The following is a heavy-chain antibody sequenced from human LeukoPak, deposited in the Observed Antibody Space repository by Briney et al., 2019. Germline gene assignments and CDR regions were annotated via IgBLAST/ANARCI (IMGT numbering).Heavy chain of an antibody. CDR2: ISSSSSYA. V-gene: IGHV3-21*01. D-gene: IGHD3-10*01. Sequence: GGSLRLSCAASGFTFSSYSMNWVRQAPGKGLEWVSSISSSSSYAYYADSVKGRFTISRDNAKNSLYLQMNSLRAEDTAVYYCARESSERYGMDVWGQGTTVTVSS. CDR1: GFTFSSYS. CDR3: ARESSERYGMDV. J-gene: IGHJ6*02.